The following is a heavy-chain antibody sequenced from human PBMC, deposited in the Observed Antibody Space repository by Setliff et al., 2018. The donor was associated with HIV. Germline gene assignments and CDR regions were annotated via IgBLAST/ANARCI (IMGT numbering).Heavy chain of an antibody. CDR3: ARSRAAGFDY. CDR1: GFTFRSYA. Sequence: HPGGSLRLSCAASGFTFRSYAMSWVRQAPGKGLEWVSTITGNSDSTYYADSAKGRFTVSRDISRNTLYLQMNSLRAEDTAVYYCARSRAAGFDYWGQGTLVTVSS. D-gene: IGHD6-13*01. V-gene: IGHV3-23*01. J-gene: IGHJ4*02. CDR2: ITGNSDST.